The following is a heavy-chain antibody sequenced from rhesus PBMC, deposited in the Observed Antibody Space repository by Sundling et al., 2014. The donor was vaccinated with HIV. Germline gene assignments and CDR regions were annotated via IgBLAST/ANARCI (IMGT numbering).Heavy chain of an antibody. V-gene: IGHV4-147*01. J-gene: IGHJ6*01. Sequence: QVQLQESGPGLVKPSETLSVTCAVSGASISSSYWSWIRQAPGKGLEWIGSIYGNSASTYYNPSLKSRVTISTDTSKNQFSLKLSSVTAADTAVYYCASGEGSGISIWYGLASWGQGVVVAVSA. CDR1: GASISSSY. D-gene: IGHD6-25*01. CDR3: ASGEGSGISIWYGLAS. CDR2: IYGNSAST.